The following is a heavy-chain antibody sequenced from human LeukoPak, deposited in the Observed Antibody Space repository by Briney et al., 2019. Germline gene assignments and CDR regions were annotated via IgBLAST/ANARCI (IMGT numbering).Heavy chain of an antibody. CDR1: GFTFNSYW. D-gene: IGHD5-18*01. V-gene: IGHV3-7*01. Sequence: GGSLRLSCAASGFTFNSYWMNWVRQAPGKGLEWVANIKEDGSEKYYVDSVKGRFTISRDNAKNSLYLQMNSLRAEDTAVYYCARDLEYSYGNFDYWGQGTLVTVSS. CDR2: IKEDGSEK. CDR3: ARDLEYSYGNFDY. J-gene: IGHJ4*02.